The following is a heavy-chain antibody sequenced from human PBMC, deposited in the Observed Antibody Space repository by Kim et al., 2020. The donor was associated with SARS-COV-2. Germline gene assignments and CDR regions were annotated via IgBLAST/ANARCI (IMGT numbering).Heavy chain of an antibody. V-gene: IGHV4-61*01. CDR2: VYDTGST. Sequence: SETLSLTCTVSGVSISGGTFYWSWIRQAPGKGLEWIGNVYDTGSTNYNPSLESRVTILVDTSKNQFSLEVNSVTAADTAADYCVRVPEVTGKFDPWGQGTLVAVS. D-gene: IGHD1-20*01. CDR3: VRVPEVTGKFDP. CDR1: GVSISGGTFY. J-gene: IGHJ5*02.